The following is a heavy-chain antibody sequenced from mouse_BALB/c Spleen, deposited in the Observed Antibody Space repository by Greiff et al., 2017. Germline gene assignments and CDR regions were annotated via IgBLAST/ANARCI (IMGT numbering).Heavy chain of an antibody. CDR3: ARGTDYYAMDY. Sequence: EVHLVESGGGLVKPGGSLKLSCAASGFTFSSYAMSWVRQTPEKRLEWVASISSGGSTYYPDSVKGRFTISRDNARNILYLQMSSLRSEDTAMYYCARGTDYYAMDYWGQGTSVTVSS. J-gene: IGHJ4*01. CDR1: GFTFSSYA. V-gene: IGHV5-6-5*01. CDR2: ISSGGST.